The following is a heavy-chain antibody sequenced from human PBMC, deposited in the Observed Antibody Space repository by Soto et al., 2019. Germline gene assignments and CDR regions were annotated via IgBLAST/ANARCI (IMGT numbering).Heavy chain of an antibody. J-gene: IGHJ4*02. D-gene: IGHD4-4*01. CDR3: ARDSFPTTAAVGWFFDY. CDR2: ISSSSSYI. V-gene: IGHV3-21*01. Sequence: EVQLVESGGGLVKPGGSLRLSCAASGFTFSSYSMNWVRQAPGKGLEWVSSISSSSSYIYYADSVKGRFTISRDNAKNSLYLQMNSLRAEDTAVYYCARDSFPTTAAVGWFFDYWGQGTLVTVSS. CDR1: GFTFSSYS.